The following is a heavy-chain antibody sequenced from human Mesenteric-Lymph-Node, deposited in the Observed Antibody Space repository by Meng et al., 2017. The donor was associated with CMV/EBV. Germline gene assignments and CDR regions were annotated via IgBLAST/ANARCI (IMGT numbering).Heavy chain of an antibody. CDR2: INSDGTST. V-gene: IGHV3-74*01. J-gene: IGHJ4*02. CDR1: GFIFSTYW. CDR3: ARIGYSSSSFDY. Sequence: GGSLRLSCAASGFIFSTYWMHWVRQVPGKGLVWVARINSDGTSTTYADSVKGRLTISRDNAKNTLYLQMNSLRAEDTAVYYCARIGYSSSSFDYWGQGTLVTVSS. D-gene: IGHD6-13*01.